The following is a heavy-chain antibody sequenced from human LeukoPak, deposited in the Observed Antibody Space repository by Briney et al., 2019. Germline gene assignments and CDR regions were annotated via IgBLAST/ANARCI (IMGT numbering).Heavy chain of an antibody. Sequence: GGSLRLSCAASGFTVSSNYMSWVRQAPGKGLEWVSVIYSGGSTYYADSVKGRFTISRDNSRNTLYLQMNSLRAEDTAVYYCARDRSSGSITDYWGQGTLVTVSS. V-gene: IGHV3-53*01. J-gene: IGHJ4*02. D-gene: IGHD3-22*01. CDR3: ARDRSSGSITDY. CDR2: IYSGGST. CDR1: GFTVSSNY.